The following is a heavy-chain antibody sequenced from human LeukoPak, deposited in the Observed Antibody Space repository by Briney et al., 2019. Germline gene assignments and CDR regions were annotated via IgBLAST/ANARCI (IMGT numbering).Heavy chain of an antibody. Sequence: TSQTLSLTCTVSGGSISSGSYYWSWIRQPAGKGLEWIGRIYTSGSTNYNPSLKSRVTISVDTSKNQFSLKLSSVTAADTAVYYCARVLAAAGNVYGYWGQGTLVTVSS. CDR2: IYTSGST. CDR1: GGSISSGSYY. J-gene: IGHJ4*02. D-gene: IGHD6-13*01. CDR3: ARVLAAAGNVYGY. V-gene: IGHV4-61*02.